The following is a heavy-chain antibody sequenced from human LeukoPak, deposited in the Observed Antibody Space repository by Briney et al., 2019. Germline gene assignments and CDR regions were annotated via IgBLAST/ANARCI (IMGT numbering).Heavy chain of an antibody. CDR2: INVGGSTI. V-gene: IGHV3-48*03. D-gene: IGHD3-9*01. CDR1: GFAFRSYE. CDR3: VGADYDILTGYYIDY. J-gene: IGHJ4*02. Sequence: PGGSLRLSCAASGFAFRSYEMNWVRQAPGKGLEWVSYINVGGSTIYYADSVKGRFTISRDNAKNSLYLQMDSLRAEDTAVYYCVGADYDILTGYYIDYWGQGTLVTVSS.